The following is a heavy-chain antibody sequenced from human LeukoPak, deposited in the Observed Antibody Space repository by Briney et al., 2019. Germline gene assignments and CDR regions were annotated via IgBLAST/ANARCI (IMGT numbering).Heavy chain of an antibody. CDR2: ISWNSGSM. J-gene: IGHJ4*02. Sequence: GGSLRLSCAASGFTFDDYVMHRVRHAPGKGLEWVSGISWNSGSMGYADSVKGRFTISRDNAKNSLYLQMNSLRAEDTALYYCTKGSTWAAAFDYWGQGTLVTVSS. CDR1: GFTFDDYV. CDR3: TKGSTWAAAFDY. D-gene: IGHD6-13*01. V-gene: IGHV3-9*01.